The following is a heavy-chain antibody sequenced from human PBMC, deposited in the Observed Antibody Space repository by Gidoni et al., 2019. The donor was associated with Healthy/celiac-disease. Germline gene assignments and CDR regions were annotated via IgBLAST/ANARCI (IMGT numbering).Heavy chain of an antibody. CDR3: ARDFGYCSSTSCYVRGGDYYYYMDV. D-gene: IGHD2-2*01. J-gene: IGHJ6*03. Sequence: QVQLVQSGAEVKKPGSSVKVSCKASGGTFSSYTISWVRQAPGQGLEWMGRIIPILGIANYAQKFQGRVTITADKSTSTAYMERSSLRSEDTAVYYCARDFGYCSSTSCYVRGGDYYYYMDVWGKGTTVTVSS. CDR2: IIPILGIA. CDR1: GGTFSSYT. V-gene: IGHV1-69*08.